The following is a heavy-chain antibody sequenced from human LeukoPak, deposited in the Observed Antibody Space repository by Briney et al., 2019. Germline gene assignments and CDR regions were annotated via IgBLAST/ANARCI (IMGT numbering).Heavy chain of an antibody. CDR1: GFTFSSYS. Sequence: GGSLRLSCAASGFTFSSYSMSWVRQAPGKGLEWVSAISRSGDSTYYADSVKGRFTISRDNSKNTLYLQMNSLRAEDTAVYYCAKFGFFREDFDYWGQGTLVTVSS. J-gene: IGHJ4*02. V-gene: IGHV3-23*01. CDR3: AKFGFFREDFDY. CDR2: ISRSGDST. D-gene: IGHD3-10*01.